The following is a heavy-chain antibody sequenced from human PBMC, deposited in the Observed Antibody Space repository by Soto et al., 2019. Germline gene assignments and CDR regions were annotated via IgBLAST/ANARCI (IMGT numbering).Heavy chain of an antibody. CDR2: FDPEDGEI. Sequence: ASVKVSCKVSGYTITELSIHWLRQAPGKGLEWMGGFDPEDGEIVYAQNFQGRVTMTEDTSTDTAYMELSSLRSEDTAVYYCATDQSTTYYYYYGMDVWGQGTTVTVSS. V-gene: IGHV1-24*01. CDR1: GYTITELS. J-gene: IGHJ6*02. CDR3: ATDQSTTYYYYYGMDV. D-gene: IGHD1-1*01.